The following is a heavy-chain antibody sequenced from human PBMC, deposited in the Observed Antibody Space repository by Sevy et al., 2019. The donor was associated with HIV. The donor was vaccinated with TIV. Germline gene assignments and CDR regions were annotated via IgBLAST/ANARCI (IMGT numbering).Heavy chain of an antibody. J-gene: IGHJ1*01. Sequence: GGSLRLSCEASGFAFSSYAMSWVRQAPGKGLEWVSAISGSGGSTYYADSVKGRSTISRDNSKNTLYLQMNSLRAEDTAVYYCAKDVEGPYYDFWSGYYSASQHWGQGTLVTVSS. CDR1: GFAFSSYA. CDR3: AKDVEGPYYDFWSGYYSASQH. D-gene: IGHD3-3*01. V-gene: IGHV3-23*01. CDR2: ISGSGGST.